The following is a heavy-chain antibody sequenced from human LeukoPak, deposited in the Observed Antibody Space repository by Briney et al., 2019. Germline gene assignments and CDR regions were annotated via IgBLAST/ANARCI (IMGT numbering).Heavy chain of an antibody. J-gene: IGHJ4*02. Sequence: SETLSLTCTVSGGSISSYYWSWIRQPPGKGLEWIGYIYYSGSTNYNPSLKSRVTISVDTSKNQFSLKLSSVTAADTAVYYCARVPLGLRFAYFDYWGQGTLVTVSS. CDR2: IYYSGST. V-gene: IGHV4-59*01. CDR1: GGSISSYY. CDR3: ARVPLGLRFAYFDY. D-gene: IGHD3-16*01.